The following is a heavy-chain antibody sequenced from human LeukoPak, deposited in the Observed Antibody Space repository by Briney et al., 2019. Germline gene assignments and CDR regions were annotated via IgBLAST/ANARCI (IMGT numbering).Heavy chain of an antibody. V-gene: IGHV3-21*01. D-gene: IGHD2-2*01. J-gene: IGHJ5*02. CDR2: ISPSGSLI. CDR1: GFTFSSFS. Sequence: GGSLRLSCAASGFTFSSFSMNWVRQAPGKGLEWVSSISPSGSLISYADSVKGRFTISRDNSKNTLYLQMNSLRAEDTAVYYCAKDVGKDEYQLLSFPWFDPWGQGTLVTVSS. CDR3: AKDVGKDEYQLLSFPWFDP.